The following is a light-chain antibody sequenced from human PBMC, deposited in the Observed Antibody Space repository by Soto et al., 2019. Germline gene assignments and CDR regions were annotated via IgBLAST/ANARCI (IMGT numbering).Light chain of an antibody. CDR3: QHCYYLPI. CDR1: QDITSY. CDR2: DAS. J-gene: IGKJ3*01. Sequence: DIQMTQSPSSLSASIGDRVTITCQASQDITSYLNWDKHKPGKAPKLLIYDASILEAGVPTRFSGSGSGTDFTLTISSLQPEDVPQYYDQHCYYLPIFGPGTTVDFK. V-gene: IGKV1-33*01.